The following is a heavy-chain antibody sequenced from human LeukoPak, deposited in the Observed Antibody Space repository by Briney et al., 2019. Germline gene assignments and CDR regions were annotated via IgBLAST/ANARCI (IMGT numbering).Heavy chain of an antibody. D-gene: IGHD3-10*01. J-gene: IGHJ6*03. V-gene: IGHV1-69*05. CDR1: GGTFSSYA. CDR2: IIPIFGTA. Sequence: TVKVSCKASGGTFSSYAISWVRQAPGQGLEWMGRIIPIFGTANYAQKFQGRVTITTDESTSTAYMELSSLRSEDTAVYYCARDPQGYYGSGSQRPDYYYYMDVWGKGTTVTVSS. CDR3: ARDPQGYYGSGSQRPDYYYYMDV.